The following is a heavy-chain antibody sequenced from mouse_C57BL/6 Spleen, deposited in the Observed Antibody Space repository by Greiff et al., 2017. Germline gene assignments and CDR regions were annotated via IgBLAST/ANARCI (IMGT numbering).Heavy chain of an antibody. CDR2: IYPGSGST. Sequence: QVQLQQSGAELVKPGASVKMSCKASGYTFTSYWITWVKQRPGQGLEWIGDIYPGSGSTNYNEKFKGKATLTADKSSSTAYMQLSSLTSEDSAVYFCARGFITTVVAEDFDVWGTGTTVTVSS. CDR1: GYTFTSYW. D-gene: IGHD1-1*01. J-gene: IGHJ1*03. CDR3: ARGFITTVVAEDFDV. V-gene: IGHV1-55*01.